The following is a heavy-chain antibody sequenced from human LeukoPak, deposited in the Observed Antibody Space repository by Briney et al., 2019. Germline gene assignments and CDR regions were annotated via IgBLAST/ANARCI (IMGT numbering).Heavy chain of an antibody. CDR1: GGSISSYY. CDR2: IYYSGST. V-gene: IGHV4-59*01. D-gene: IGHD6-19*01. Sequence: PSETLSLTCTVSGGSISSYYWSWLRQPPGKGLEWIGYIYYSGSTNYNPSLKSRVTISVDTSKNQFSLKLSSVTAADTAVYYCARESGWYNSWGQGTLVTVSS. J-gene: IGHJ4*02. CDR3: ARESGWYNS.